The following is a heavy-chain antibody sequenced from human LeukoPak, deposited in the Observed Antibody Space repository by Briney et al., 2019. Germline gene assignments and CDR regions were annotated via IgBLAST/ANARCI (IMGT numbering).Heavy chain of an antibody. V-gene: IGHV1-2*02. Sequence: GASVKVSCKAYGYSFIDYYIHWVRQAPGQGLEWMGWIITKNGGTYYAQKFRGRVTMPRDTPITTAYMELTRLRSDDTALYYCAREPPHYDNLSGNSIYYYGLDVWGQGTTVTVSS. CDR1: GYSFIDYY. D-gene: IGHD3-9*01. CDR3: AREPPHYDNLSGNSIYYYGLDV. J-gene: IGHJ6*02. CDR2: IITKNGGT.